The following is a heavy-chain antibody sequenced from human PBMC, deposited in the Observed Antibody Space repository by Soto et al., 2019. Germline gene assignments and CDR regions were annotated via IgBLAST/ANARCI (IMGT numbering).Heavy chain of an antibody. CDR2: ISSSGSTI. D-gene: IGHD2-2*01. V-gene: IGHV3-11*01. J-gene: IGHJ4*02. CDR3: ARGGEIVVVPAAIHY. Sequence: GGSLRLSCAASGFTYSDYYMSWIRQAPGKGLEWVSYISSSGSTIYYADSVKGRFTISRDNAKNSLYLQMNSLRAEDTAVYYCARGGEIVVVPAAIHYWGQGTLVTVSS. CDR1: GFTYSDYY.